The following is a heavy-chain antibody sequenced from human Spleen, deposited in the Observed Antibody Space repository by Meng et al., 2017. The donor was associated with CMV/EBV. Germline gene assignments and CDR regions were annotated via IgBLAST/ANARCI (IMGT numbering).Heavy chain of an antibody. Sequence: SGYPFTSYGLSWVRQAPGQGLEWVGWINVYTGNTNFAQKLQGRVTMTTDTSTSTAYMELRNLTSDDTAVYYCAKATMVRGASYYFDSWGQGTLVTVSS. CDR1: GYPFTSYG. D-gene: IGHD3-10*01. CDR2: INVYTGNT. V-gene: IGHV1-18*01. CDR3: AKATMVRGASYYFDS. J-gene: IGHJ4*01.